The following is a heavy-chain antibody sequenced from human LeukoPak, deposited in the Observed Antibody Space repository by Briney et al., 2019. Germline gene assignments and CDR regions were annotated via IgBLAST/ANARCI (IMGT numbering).Heavy chain of an antibody. J-gene: IGHJ6*04. Sequence: ASVKVSCNASGYTFTSYAMHWVRQAPGQRLEWMGWINAGNGNTKYSQKFQGRVTITRDTSASTAYMELSSLRSEDTAVYYCARMPYCSSTSCYLDYYGMDVWGKGTTVTVSS. V-gene: IGHV1-3*01. CDR2: INAGNGNT. CDR1: GYTFTSYA. D-gene: IGHD2-2*01. CDR3: ARMPYCSSTSCYLDYYGMDV.